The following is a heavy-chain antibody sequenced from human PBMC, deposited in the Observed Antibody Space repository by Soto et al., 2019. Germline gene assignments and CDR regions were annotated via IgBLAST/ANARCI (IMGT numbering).Heavy chain of an antibody. J-gene: IGHJ6*03. D-gene: IGHD2-2*01. V-gene: IGHV3-48*01. CDR2: ISSSSDNI. CDR3: ARDKGYCSSTSCYYDYYMDV. CDR1: GFVFSSYH. Sequence: EVQLVESGGGLVQPGGSPRLSCAASGFVFSSYHMNWVRQAPGKGLEWISYISSSSDNIYYADSVRGRFTISRDNAKNPLYLQMNSLRAEDTAVYYCARDKGYCSSTSCYYDYYMDVWGKGTTVTVSS.